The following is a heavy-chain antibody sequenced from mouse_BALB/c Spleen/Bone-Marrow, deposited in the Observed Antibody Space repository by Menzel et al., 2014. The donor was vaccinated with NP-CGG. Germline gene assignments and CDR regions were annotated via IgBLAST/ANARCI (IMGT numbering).Heavy chain of an antibody. J-gene: IGHJ4*01. Sequence: EVKLMESGAELVKPGASVKLSCTASGFNIKDTYMHWVKQRPEQGLEWIGRIDPANGNTKYDPKFQGKATITADTSSNTAYLRLSSLTSEDTAVYYCAFIYYGYAMDYWGQGTSVTVSS. V-gene: IGHV14-3*02. CDR2: IDPANGNT. CDR3: AFIYYGYAMDY. D-gene: IGHD2-1*01. CDR1: GFNIKDTY.